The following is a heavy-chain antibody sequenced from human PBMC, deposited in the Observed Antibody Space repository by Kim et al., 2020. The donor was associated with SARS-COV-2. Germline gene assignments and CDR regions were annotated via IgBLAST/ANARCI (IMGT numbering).Heavy chain of an antibody. Sequence: SETLSLTCTVSGGSISSCDCCWICIRPPPGKGLEWIVNFSYSATTYSTPSLKSPISVSASTNKNPFSLRLMSATATDVAHYSCPGPRRHLLFFFAHCGQG. CDR2: FSYSATT. V-gene: IGHV4-39*01. CDR3: PGPRRHLLFFFAH. J-gene: IGHJ4*02. D-gene: IGHD2-21*01. CDR1: GGSISSCDCC.